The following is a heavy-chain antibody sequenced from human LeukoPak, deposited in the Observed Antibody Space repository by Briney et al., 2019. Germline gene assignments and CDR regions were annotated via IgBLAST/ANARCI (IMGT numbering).Heavy chain of an antibody. V-gene: IGHV1-2*02. J-gene: IGHJ4*02. Sequence: ASVKVSCAASGYTFTGYYMHWVRQAPGQGLEWMGWINPNSGGTNYAQKFQGRVTITRDTSISTAYMELSRLRSDDTAVYYCATLAVAGTFDYWGQGTLATVPS. CDR3: ATLAVAGTFDY. CDR2: INPNSGGT. D-gene: IGHD6-19*01. CDR1: GYTFTGYY.